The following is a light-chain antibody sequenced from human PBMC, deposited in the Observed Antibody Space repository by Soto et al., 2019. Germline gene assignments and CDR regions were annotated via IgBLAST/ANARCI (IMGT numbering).Light chain of an antibody. J-gene: IGKJ1*01. V-gene: IGKV1-27*01. CDR2: GAS. Sequence: DIQMTQSPSSLSASVGDRVTVTCRASQDIGSSLAWYQQKPGKVPKLLIYGASTLQSGVPSRFSGSGSGTDFTLTVSSLQPEDVATYFCQKYNNAPRTFGQGTEVDIK. CDR1: QDIGSS. CDR3: QKYNNAPRT.